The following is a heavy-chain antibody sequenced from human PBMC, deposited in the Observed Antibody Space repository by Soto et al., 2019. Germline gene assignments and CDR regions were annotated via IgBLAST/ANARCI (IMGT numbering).Heavy chain of an antibody. J-gene: IGHJ4*02. Sequence: GGSLRLSCAASGFTFSSYSMNWVRQAPGKGLEWVSSISSSSSYIYYADSVKGRFTISRDNAKNSLYLQMNSLRAEDTAVYYCARDDSPLCGGSCYFGGNFDYWGQGTLVTVSS. V-gene: IGHV3-21*01. CDR1: GFTFSSYS. D-gene: IGHD2-15*01. CDR3: ARDDSPLCGGSCYFGGNFDY. CDR2: ISSSSSYI.